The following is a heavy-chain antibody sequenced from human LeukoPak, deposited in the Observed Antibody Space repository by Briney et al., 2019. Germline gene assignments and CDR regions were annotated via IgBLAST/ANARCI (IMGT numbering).Heavy chain of an antibody. Sequence: PGGSLRLSCAASGFPISTNGMHWVRQAPGKGLEWVAFIRYDGSNKYYADSVKGRFTISRDNSKNTLYLQMNSLRAEDTAVYYCARTPGSPYYYYYMDVWGKGTTVTVAS. CDR3: ARTPGSPYYYYYMDV. CDR1: GFPISTNG. CDR2: IRYDGSNK. V-gene: IGHV3-30*02. D-gene: IGHD1-14*01. J-gene: IGHJ6*03.